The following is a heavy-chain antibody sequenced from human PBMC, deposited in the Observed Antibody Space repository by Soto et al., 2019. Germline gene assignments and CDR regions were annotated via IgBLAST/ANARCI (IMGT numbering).Heavy chain of an antibody. CDR2: INPSGGST. CDR1: GYTFTSYY. D-gene: IGHD2-21*02. CDR3: ARDRPKVVTATYYYYYGMDV. Sequence: QVQLVQSGAEVKKPGASFKVSCKASGYTFTSYYMHWVRQAPGQGLEWMGIINPSGGSTSYAQKVQGRVTMTRDTSTSTVYMELSSLRSEDTAVYYCARDRPKVVTATYYYYYGMDVWGQGTTATVSS. J-gene: IGHJ6*02. V-gene: IGHV1-46*01.